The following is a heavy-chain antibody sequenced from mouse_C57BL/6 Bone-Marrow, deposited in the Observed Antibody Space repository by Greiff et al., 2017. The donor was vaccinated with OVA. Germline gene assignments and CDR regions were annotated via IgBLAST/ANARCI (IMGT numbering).Heavy chain of an antibody. CDR2: IDPEDGET. Sequence: DVQLMASWAELVKPGASVKLSCTASGFNIKDYYMHWVQQRTEQGLEWIGRIDPEDGETKYAPNFQGKATITADTYSNTAYLQLSSLTSEDTAVYYCARRFYYDYGGFAYWGQGTLVTVSA. CDR3: ARRFYYDYGGFAY. D-gene: IGHD2-4*01. J-gene: IGHJ3*01. CDR1: GFNIKDYY. V-gene: IGHV14-2*01.